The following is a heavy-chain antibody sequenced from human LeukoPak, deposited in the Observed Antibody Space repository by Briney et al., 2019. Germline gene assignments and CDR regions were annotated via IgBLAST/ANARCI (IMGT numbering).Heavy chain of an antibody. CDR3: ARDVPIGWFDP. CDR2: ISSSSSYI. D-gene: IGHD3-16*02. V-gene: IGHV3-21*01. J-gene: IGHJ5*02. Sequence: GGSLRLSCVASGFTFSSYSMNWVRQAPGKGLEWVSSISSSSSYIYYADSVKGRFTISRDNSKNTLYLQMNSLRAEDTAVYYCARDVPIGWFDPWGQGTLVTVSS. CDR1: GFTFSSYS.